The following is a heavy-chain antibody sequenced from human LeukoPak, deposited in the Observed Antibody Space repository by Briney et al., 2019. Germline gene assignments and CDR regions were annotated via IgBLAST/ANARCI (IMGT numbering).Heavy chain of an antibody. CDR3: ARMVRGVIPESYGMDV. Sequence: ASVKVSCKASGYTFTGYYMHWVRQAPGQGLEWMGWINPNSGGTNYAQKFQGRVTMTRDTSISTAYMELSRLRSDDTAVYYCARMVRGVIPESYGMDVWGQGTTVTVSS. V-gene: IGHV1-2*02. CDR2: INPNSGGT. CDR1: GYTFTGYY. J-gene: IGHJ6*02. D-gene: IGHD3-10*01.